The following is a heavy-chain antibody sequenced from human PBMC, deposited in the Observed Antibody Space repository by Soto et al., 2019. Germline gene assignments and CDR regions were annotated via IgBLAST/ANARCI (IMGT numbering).Heavy chain of an antibody. D-gene: IGHD6-13*01. CDR1: GGSISSSSYY. V-gene: IGHV4-39*01. CDR2: IYYSGIT. CDR3: ARGTPYAGNPLGDAFDI. Sequence: SXETLSVPGTVSGGSISSSSYYWGWIRQPPGKVLEWIVSIYYSGITYYNPSLKSRVTISVDTSKNQFSLKLSSVTAADTAVYYCARGTPYAGNPLGDAFDIRGQGTMVTVSS. J-gene: IGHJ3*02.